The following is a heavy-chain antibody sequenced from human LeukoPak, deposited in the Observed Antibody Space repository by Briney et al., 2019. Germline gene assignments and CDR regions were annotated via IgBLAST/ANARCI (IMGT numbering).Heavy chain of an antibody. CDR2: ISGGGEST. CDR3: AKGKYSSGGVPDY. CDR1: EFTFSSHA. V-gene: IGHV3-23*01. Sequence: PGGSLRLSCVASEFTFSSHAMNWVRRAPGKGLEWVSSISGGGESTYYADSVKGGFTASRDNSKNTLYLQINSLRGEDTAVYYCAKGKYSSGGVPDYWGQGTLVTVSS. J-gene: IGHJ4*02. D-gene: IGHD6-19*01.